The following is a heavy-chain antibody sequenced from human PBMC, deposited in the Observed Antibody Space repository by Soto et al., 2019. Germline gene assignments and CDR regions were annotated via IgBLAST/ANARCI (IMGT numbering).Heavy chain of an antibody. Sequence: EVQLVESGGGLVQPGRSLRVSCAASGFTFDDYAMHWVRQATGKGLEWVSGISWNSGSIGYADSVKGRFTIPRDNAKNALYLEMNSLRAEDTALYYCAKDVGPCRTTLGAPVYWGQGTLVTVSS. CDR3: AKDVGPCRTTLGAPVY. CDR2: ISWNSGSI. D-gene: IGHD1-1*01. J-gene: IGHJ4*02. V-gene: IGHV3-9*01. CDR1: GFTFDDYA.